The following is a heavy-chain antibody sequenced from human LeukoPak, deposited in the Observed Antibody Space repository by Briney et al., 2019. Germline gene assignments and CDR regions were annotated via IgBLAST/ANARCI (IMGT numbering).Heavy chain of an antibody. Sequence: GGSLRLSCAASGFTFSSYAMSWVRQAPGKGLEWVSAISGSGGSTYYADSVKGRFTISRDNSKNTLYLQMNSLRAEDTAVYYCAKVNGSGYYGYYYYYYMDVWGKGTTVTVSS. J-gene: IGHJ6*03. D-gene: IGHD3-22*01. V-gene: IGHV3-23*01. CDR2: ISGSGGST. CDR1: GFTFSSYA. CDR3: AKVNGSGYYGYYYYYYMDV.